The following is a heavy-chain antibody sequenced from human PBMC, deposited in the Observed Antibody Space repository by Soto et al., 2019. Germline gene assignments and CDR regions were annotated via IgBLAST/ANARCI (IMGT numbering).Heavy chain of an antibody. D-gene: IGHD2-15*01. CDR2: VSYNGNT. J-gene: IGHJ3*01. V-gene: IGHV4-59*07. CDR3: ARQQYPVVTAFDV. CDR1: GGSITPCY. Sequence: QVQLKESGPGLVKPADTLSLKCTVSGGSITPCYWSWIRQTPGGGLEWIGYVSYNGNTNYNPSLKSRVSISADTSKNEFSLKLTSLTAADAAIYFCARQQYPVVTAFDVWGQGTMVAVSS.